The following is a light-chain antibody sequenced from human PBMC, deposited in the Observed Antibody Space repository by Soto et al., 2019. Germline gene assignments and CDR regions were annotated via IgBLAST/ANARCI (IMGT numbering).Light chain of an antibody. Sequence: QSALTQPRSVSGSPGQSVTISCTGTSSDVGGYDYISWYQQHPGKAPKLMIYDVSQRPSGVPDRFSGSKSGNTASLTISGLQAEDEADYYCCSYAGSYTYVFGTETKVTV. CDR3: CSYAGSYTYV. CDR2: DVS. J-gene: IGLJ1*01. V-gene: IGLV2-11*01. CDR1: SSDVGGYDY.